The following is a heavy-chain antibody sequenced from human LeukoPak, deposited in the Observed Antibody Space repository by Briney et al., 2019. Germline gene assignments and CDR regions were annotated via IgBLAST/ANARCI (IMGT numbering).Heavy chain of an antibody. CDR2: IYYSGST. J-gene: IGHJ5*02. Sequence: GSLRLSCAASGFTFDDYAMYWVRQAPGKDLEWIGYIYYSGSTNYNPSLTSRVTISVDTSKNQFSLMLSSVTAADTAVYYCAREKGKSRWTIGGFYSWFDPWGQGTLVTVSS. CDR1: GFTFDDYA. CDR3: AREKGKSRWTIGGFYSWFDP. D-gene: IGHD6-19*01. V-gene: IGHV4-59*13.